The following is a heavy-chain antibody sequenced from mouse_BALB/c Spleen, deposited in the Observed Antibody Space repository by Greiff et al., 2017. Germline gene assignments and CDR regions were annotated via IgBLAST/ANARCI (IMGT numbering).Heavy chain of an antibody. CDR1: GFTFSNYW. V-gene: IGHV6-6*02. D-gene: IGHD1-1*02. CDR3: TGGYYPMDY. Sequence: EVKLMESGGGLVQPGGSMKLSCVASGFTFSNYWMNWVRQSPEKGLEWVAEIRLKSNNYATHYAESVKGRFTISRDDSKSSVYLQMNNLRAEDTGIYYCTGGYYPMDYWGQGTSVTVSS. J-gene: IGHJ4*01. CDR2: IRLKSNNYAT.